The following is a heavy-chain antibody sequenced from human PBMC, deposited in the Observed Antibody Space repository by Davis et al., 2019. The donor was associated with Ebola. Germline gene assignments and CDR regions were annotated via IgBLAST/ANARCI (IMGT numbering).Heavy chain of an antibody. CDR1: GYSFTSYW. J-gene: IGHJ4*02. Sequence: PGGSLRLSCKGSGYSFTSYWIGWVRQMPGKGLEWMGIIYPGDSDTNYSPSFQGHVTISADKSISTAYLQWSSLKASDTAMYYCARLGIAAREGDYWGQGTLVTVSS. D-gene: IGHD6-13*01. V-gene: IGHV5-51*01. CDR3: ARLGIAAREGDY. CDR2: IYPGDSDT.